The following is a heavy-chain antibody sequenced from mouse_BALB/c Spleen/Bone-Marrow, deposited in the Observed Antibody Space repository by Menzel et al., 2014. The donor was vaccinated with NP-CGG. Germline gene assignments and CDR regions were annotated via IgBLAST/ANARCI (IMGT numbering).Heavy chain of an antibody. Sequence: AGAELARPGTSVKLSCKASGYTLTSYWMNWVKQRPEQGLEWIGRIDPYDSEIHYNQKFKDKAILTVDKSSSTAYMQISSLTSEDSAVYYCARRALDAMDYWGQGTSVTVSS. V-gene: IGHV1-52*01. D-gene: IGHD2-10*02. CDR3: ARRALDAMDY. CDR2: IDPYDSEI. CDR1: GYTLTSYW. J-gene: IGHJ4*01.